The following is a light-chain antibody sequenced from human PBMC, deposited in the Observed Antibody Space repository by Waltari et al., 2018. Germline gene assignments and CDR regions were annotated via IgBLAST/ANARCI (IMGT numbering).Light chain of an antibody. Sequence: ETLLTQSPATLSVSPGNRATLSCMASQRVGSNLAWYQQRPGQPPRLLIYGASTRAIGVPDRFSGSGSGTQLTLTISSLQSEDFGIYYCQQYNDWPHTFGPGTKVDIK. CDR1: QRVGSN. CDR3: QQYNDWPHT. V-gene: IGKV3-15*01. J-gene: IGKJ3*01. CDR2: GAS.